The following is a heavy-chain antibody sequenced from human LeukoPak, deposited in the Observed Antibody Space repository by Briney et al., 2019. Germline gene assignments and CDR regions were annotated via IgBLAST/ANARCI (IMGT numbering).Heavy chain of an antibody. J-gene: IGHJ4*02. V-gene: IGHV5-51*01. D-gene: IGHD3-10*01. CDR3: ARQGVTLLWFGESMTAFDY. CDR2: IYPGESDI. CDR1: GYTFTDYW. Sequence: GESLKISCKASGYTFTDYWIGWVRQMPGKGLEWMGIIYPGESDIRYSPSFQGQVTISADKSINTAYLQWSSLKASDTAMYYCARQGVTLLWFGESMTAFDYWGQGTLVTVSS.